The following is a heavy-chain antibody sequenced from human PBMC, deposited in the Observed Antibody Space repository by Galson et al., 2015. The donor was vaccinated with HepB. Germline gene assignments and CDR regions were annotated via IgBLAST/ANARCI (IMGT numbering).Heavy chain of an antibody. Sequence: SLRLSCAASGSILSSYSMNWVRQAPGKGLEWVPSMSSSTNYIYYADSVKGRFTVSIDNAKNSLFLQMNSLRAEDTAVYYCATDTPAAVMRAFGMDVWGQGTAVTVSS. CDR2: MSSSTNYI. CDR3: ATDTPAAVMRAFGMDV. V-gene: IGHV3-21*01. CDR1: GSILSSYS. D-gene: IGHD2-2*01. J-gene: IGHJ6*02.